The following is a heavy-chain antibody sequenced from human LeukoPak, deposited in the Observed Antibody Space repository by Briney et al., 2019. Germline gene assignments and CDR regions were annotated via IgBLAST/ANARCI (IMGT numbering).Heavy chain of an antibody. CDR3: ARHSQDSGWSEGIFDY. CDR2: ITPSASYT. Sequence: GESLKIYCKGSGYSFPSYWISWVRQMPGKGLEWMGGITPSASYTNYRPSVQGHVTISADKSISTAYLLWSSLKASDSAMYYCARHSQDSGWSEGIFDYWGQGTLVTVSS. CDR1: GYSFPSYW. V-gene: IGHV5-10-1*01. J-gene: IGHJ4*02. D-gene: IGHD6-19*01.